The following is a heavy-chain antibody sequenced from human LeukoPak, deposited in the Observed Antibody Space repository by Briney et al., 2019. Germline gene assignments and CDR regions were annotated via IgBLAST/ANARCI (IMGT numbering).Heavy chain of an antibody. J-gene: IGHJ6*02. V-gene: IGHV4-39*07. CDR3: ARTSSSTSFYYYGMDV. CDR1: GGPISSSSYY. D-gene: IGHD2-2*01. CDR2: IYYSGST. Sequence: PSETLSLTCTVSGGPISSSSYYWGWIRQPPGKGLEWIGSIYYSGSTNYNPSLKSRVTISVDTSKNQFSLKLSSVTAADTAVYYCARTSSSTSFYYYGMDVWGQGTTVTVSS.